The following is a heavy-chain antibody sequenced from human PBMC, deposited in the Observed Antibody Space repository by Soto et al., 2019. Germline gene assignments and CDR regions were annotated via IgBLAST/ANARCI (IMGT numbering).Heavy chain of an antibody. CDR1: GFSLTTGKMG. CDR3: ARMNVVSYQFYYATVV. J-gene: IGHJ6*02. CDR2: IFSDNER. Sequence: SGPTLVNPTETLTLSCTVSGFSLTTGKMGVSWIRQPPGNALDWLAHIFSDNERSYSTSLQGRLTISKDTSGSQVVLSMTTVGPLDTATHYCARMNVVSYQFYYATVVVGQGATVTV. D-gene: IGHD1-1*01. V-gene: IGHV2-26*01.